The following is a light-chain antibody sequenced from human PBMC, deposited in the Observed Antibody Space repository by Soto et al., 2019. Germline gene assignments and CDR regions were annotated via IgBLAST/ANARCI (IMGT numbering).Light chain of an antibody. V-gene: IGLV4-69*01. Sequence: QPVLTQSPSASASLGASVKLTCTLTSGHSNYAVAWHQQRSEKGPRYLMKVNSDGSHSRGDGIPGRFSGSSSGAERYLTISSLQSEDEADYYSQTWGTGTHRQFGGRTQPTAL. CDR3: QTWGTGTHRQ. CDR1: SGHSNYA. CDR2: VNSDGSH. J-gene: IGLJ2*01.